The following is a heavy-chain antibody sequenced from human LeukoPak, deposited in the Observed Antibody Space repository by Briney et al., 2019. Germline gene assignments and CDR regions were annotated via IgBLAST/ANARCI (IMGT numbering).Heavy chain of an antibody. J-gene: IGHJ4*02. CDR3: ARFRGVIDY. CDR1: GGTFSSYA. CDR2: IIPIFGTA. Sequence: ASVKVSCKASGGTFSSYAISWVRQAPGQGLEWMGGIIPIFGTANYAQKFQGRVTMTTDTSTSTAYMELRSLRSDDTAVYYCARFRGVIDYWGQGTLVTVSS. D-gene: IGHD3-10*01. V-gene: IGHV1-69*05.